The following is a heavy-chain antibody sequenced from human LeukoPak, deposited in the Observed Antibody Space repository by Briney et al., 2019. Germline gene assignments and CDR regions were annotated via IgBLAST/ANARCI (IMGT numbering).Heavy chain of an antibody. D-gene: IGHD2-15*01. CDR2: IYYSGST. Sequence: SETLSLTCTVSGGSISSSSYYWGWIRQPRGKGLEWIGTIYYSGSTYYNPSLKTRVTISVDTSNNHFSLKVSSVTATDTAMYYCARHGAYCTGGSCTRFDPWGQGTLVTVSS. CDR3: ARHGAYCTGGSCTRFDP. CDR1: GGSISSSSYY. V-gene: IGHV4-39*01. J-gene: IGHJ5*02.